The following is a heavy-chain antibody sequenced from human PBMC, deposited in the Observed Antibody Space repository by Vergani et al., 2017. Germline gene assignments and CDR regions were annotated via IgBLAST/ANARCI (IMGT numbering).Heavy chain of an antibody. D-gene: IGHD4-17*01. J-gene: IGHJ2*01. Sequence: EVQLVESGGGLVPPGGSLRLSCAASRFTFSSYSMNWVRQAQGKGLEWVSYISSSSSTIYYADSVTSRFTISRDNAKNSLYLQMNSLRAEDTAVYYCASPPSYGDYDEWYFELWGRGTLVTVSS. CDR3: ASPPSYGDYDEWYFEL. CDR1: RFTFSSYS. CDR2: ISSSSSTI. V-gene: IGHV3-48*04.